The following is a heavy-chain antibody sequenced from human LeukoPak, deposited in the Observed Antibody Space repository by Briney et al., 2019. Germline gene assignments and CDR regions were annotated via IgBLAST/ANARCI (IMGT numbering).Heavy chain of an antibody. D-gene: IGHD3-10*01. Sequence: GGSLRLSCEASAFTFSNYGMKWVRQAPGKGVEGVSYFSCSGSSIYYADSVRGRFTISRDNPKKSLYLQMNSLRPEDTAVYYCAREVERGVFDYWGQGTLVTVSS. V-gene: IGHV3-48*04. CDR3: AREVERGVFDY. J-gene: IGHJ4*02. CDR2: FSCSGSSI. CDR1: AFTFSNYG.